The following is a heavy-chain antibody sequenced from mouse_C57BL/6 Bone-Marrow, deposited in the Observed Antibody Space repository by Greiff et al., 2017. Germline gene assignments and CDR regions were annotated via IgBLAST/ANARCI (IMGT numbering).Heavy chain of an antibody. J-gene: IGHJ3*01. D-gene: IGHD1-1*01. Sequence: QVQLQQSGAELARPGASVKLSCKASGYTFTSYGISWVKQRTGQGLEWIGEIYPRSGNTYYNEKFKGKATLTAYKSSSTAYMELRSLTSEDSAVYFCARRGSSWFAYWGQGTLVTVSA. CDR1: GYTFTSYG. CDR3: ARRGSSWFAY. CDR2: IYPRSGNT. V-gene: IGHV1-81*01.